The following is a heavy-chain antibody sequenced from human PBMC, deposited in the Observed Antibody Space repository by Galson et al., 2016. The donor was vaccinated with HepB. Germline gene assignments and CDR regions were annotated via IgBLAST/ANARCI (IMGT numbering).Heavy chain of an antibody. CDR1: GFSVSGDY. CDR2: INSVGNT. V-gene: IGHV3-53*01. J-gene: IGHJ1*01. CDR3: ARGLGDMAYFQH. D-gene: IGHD3-16*01. Sequence: SLRLSCAASGFSVSGDYMGWVRQAPGKALEWVSLINSVGNTYYADSVRGRFTISRDNSKNTLYLQMNSLRVVDTAVYHCARGLGDMAYFQHWGRGTLVTVSS.